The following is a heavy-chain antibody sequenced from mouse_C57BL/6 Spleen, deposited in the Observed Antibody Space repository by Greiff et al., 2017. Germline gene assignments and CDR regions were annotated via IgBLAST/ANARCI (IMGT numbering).Heavy chain of an antibody. Sequence: VKLMESGAELVRPGASVTLSCKASGYTFTDYEMHWVKQTPVHGLEWIGAIDPETGGTAYNQKFKGKAILTADKSSSTAYMELRSLTSEDSAVYYCTREDYDYDGAMDYWGQGTSVTVSS. J-gene: IGHJ4*01. CDR1: GYTFTDYE. CDR2: IDPETGGT. V-gene: IGHV1-15*01. D-gene: IGHD2-4*01. CDR3: TREDYDYDGAMDY.